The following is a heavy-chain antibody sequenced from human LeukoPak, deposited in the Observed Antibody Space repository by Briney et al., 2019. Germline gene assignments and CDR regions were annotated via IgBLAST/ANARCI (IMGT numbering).Heavy chain of an antibody. Sequence: ASVKVSCKTSGYTFSNYDIYWVRQAPGQGLECMGWISGYTGDTKYAEILQGRFTVTTDTSTNTAYMELRSLTDDDTAVYYCARAGYCGDGGCRGGSAFDVWGQGTVVTVSS. V-gene: IGHV1-18*04. D-gene: IGHD2-15*01. CDR2: ISGYTGDT. CDR3: ARAGYCGDGGCRGGSAFDV. CDR1: GYTFSNYD. J-gene: IGHJ3*01.